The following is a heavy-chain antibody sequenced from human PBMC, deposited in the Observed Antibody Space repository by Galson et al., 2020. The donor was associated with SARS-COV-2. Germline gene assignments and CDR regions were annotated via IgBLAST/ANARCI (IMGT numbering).Heavy chain of an antibody. V-gene: IGHV1-2*02. D-gene: IGHD3-9*01. Sequence: ASVKVSCKASGYTSTGYYMHWVRQAPGQGLEWMGWINPNSGGTNYAQKFQGRVTMTRDTSISTAYMELSRLRTDDTAVYYLSSPVRYSDWAEVGYGMDVGGQGTTVTVSS. CDR2: INPNSGGT. CDR1: GYTSTGYY. CDR3: SSPVRYSDWAEVGYGMDV. J-gene: IGHJ6*02.